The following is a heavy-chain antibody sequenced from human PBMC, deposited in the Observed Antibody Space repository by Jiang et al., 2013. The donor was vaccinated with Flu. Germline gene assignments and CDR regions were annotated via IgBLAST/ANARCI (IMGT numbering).Heavy chain of an antibody. V-gene: IGHV5-10-1*01. D-gene: IGHD2-2*01. Sequence: EWMGRIDPSDSYTNYSPSFQGHVTISADKSISTAYLQWSSLKASDTAMYYCARSQYCSSTSCYAWVYWGQGTLVTVSS. CDR3: ARSQYCSSTSCYAWVY. J-gene: IGHJ4*02. CDR2: IDPSDSYT.